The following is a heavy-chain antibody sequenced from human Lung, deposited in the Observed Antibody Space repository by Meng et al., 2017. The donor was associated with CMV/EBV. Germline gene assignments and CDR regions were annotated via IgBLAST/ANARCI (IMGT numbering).Heavy chain of an antibody. CDR2: ISSSSSYI. Sequence: GESLKISCAASGFTFSYYSMNWVRQAPGKGLEWVSSISSSSSYIYYADSVKGRFTISRDNAKNSLYLQMNSLRAEDTAVYYCAGFGHRNIWWLGLVGFDDWGQGXLVTVSS. J-gene: IGHJ4*02. CDR3: AGFGHRNIWWLGLVGFDD. CDR1: GFTFSYYS. V-gene: IGHV3-21*01. D-gene: IGHD2-21*01.